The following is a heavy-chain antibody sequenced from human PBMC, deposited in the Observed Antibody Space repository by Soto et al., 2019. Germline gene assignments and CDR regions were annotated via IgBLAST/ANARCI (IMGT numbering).Heavy chain of an antibody. CDR1: GFDLTSSR. V-gene: IGHV3-21*01. Sequence: PVGSLRFSCVASGFDLTSSRMNCVRQAPGKLLESVSSISGSGKATFYRHSVKGRLGISRDSAGTSLFLRMDSVKVEDTAVYQCARVHLVAASAFYCAMDVWGPGNAVTVSS. J-gene: IGHJ6*02. CDR3: ARVHLVAASAFYCAMDV. CDR2: ISGSGKAT.